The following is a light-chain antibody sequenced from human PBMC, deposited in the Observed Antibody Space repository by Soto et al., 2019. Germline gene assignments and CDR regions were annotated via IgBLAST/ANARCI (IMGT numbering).Light chain of an antibody. CDR3: QQYVDNSIT. Sequence: DIVLSPAPESLPVFMGGRATINCTSSRSLFYASINKNYLAWYQQKPRQAPRLLMYWTSIRGSGVPDRFSGSGSGTDFTLTISSLQAEDVAVYYCQQYVDNSITFGQGTRLEIK. CDR1: RSLFYASINKNY. CDR2: WTS. V-gene: IGKV4-1*01. J-gene: IGKJ5*01.